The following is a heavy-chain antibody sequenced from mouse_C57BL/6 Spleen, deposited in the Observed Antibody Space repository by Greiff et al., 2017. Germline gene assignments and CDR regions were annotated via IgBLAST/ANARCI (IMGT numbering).Heavy chain of an antibody. CDR2: ISSGSSTI. V-gene: IGHV5-17*01. D-gene: IGHD1-1*01. J-gene: IGHJ4*01. CDR3: AITTVVATDYAMDY. Sequence: EVKLVASGGGLVKPGGSLKLSCAASGFTFSDYGMHWVRQAPEKGLEWVAYISSGSSTIYYADTVKGRFTISRDNAKNTLFLQMTSLRSEDTAMYYCAITTVVATDYAMDYWGQGTSVTVSS. CDR1: GFTFSDYG.